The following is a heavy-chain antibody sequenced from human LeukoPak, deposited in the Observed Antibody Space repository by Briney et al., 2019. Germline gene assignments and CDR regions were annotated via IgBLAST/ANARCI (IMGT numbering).Heavy chain of an antibody. CDR1: GYIFNDHY. D-gene: IGHD4-17*01. CDR3: ARGMVTTSGSFDY. Sequence: ASVKVSCKASGYIFNDHYIHWVRQAPGQGLEWMGWLNPSNDVTNYVQRFQGSVAMTRDTSISTAYMELTRLGPDDTAMYYCARGMVTTSGSFDYWGQGTLVTVSS. J-gene: IGHJ4*02. CDR2: LNPSNDVT. V-gene: IGHV1-2*04.